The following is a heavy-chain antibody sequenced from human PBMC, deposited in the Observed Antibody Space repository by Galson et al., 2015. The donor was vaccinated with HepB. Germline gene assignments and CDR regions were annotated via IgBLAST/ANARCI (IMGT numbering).Heavy chain of an antibody. V-gene: IGHV3-72*01. Sequence: SLRLSCAASGFTFSDYYLEWSPQAPGKGRGGVGRFGPKARRYPTDYVASVEGRFTISRDDSKNSLYLQMDSLKTEDTAVYYCSRTLPGIDLDYWGQGTLVTVSS. CDR3: SRTLPGIDLDY. CDR2: FGPKARRYPT. J-gene: IGHJ4*02. D-gene: IGHD3-3*02. CDR1: GFTFSDYY.